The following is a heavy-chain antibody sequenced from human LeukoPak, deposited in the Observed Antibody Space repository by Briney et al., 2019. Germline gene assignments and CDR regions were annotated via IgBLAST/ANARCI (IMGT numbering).Heavy chain of an antibody. CDR3: ARGMDSSGYYALDY. D-gene: IGHD3-22*01. CDR2: IYTSGST. Sequence: SETLSLTCTVSGGSISSYYLSWIRQPAGKGLEWIGRIYTSGSTNYNPSLKSRVTMSVDTSKNQFSLKLSSVTAADTAVYYCARGMDSSGYYALDYWGQGTLVTVSS. CDR1: GGSISSYY. J-gene: IGHJ4*02. V-gene: IGHV4-4*07.